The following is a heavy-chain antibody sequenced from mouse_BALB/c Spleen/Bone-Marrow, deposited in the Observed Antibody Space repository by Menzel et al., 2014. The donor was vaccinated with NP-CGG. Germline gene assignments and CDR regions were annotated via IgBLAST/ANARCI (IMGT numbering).Heavy chain of an antibody. CDR2: IVPSTAYS. D-gene: IGHD2-3*01. Sequence: VQLQQSGAELARPGASVRMSCKASGYSFTSYTIHWLKQRPGQGLEWIAYIVPSTAYSNYNQKFKDRATLTADKSSSTASMQLISLTSEDSAVYYCAREGAYDGCYSHFDYWGPGTTPTVSS. V-gene: IGHV1-4*01. J-gene: IGHJ2*01. CDR3: AREGAYDGCYSHFDY. CDR1: GYSFTSYT.